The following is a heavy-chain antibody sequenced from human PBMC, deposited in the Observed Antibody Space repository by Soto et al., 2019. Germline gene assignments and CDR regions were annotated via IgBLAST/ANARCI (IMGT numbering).Heavy chain of an antibody. CDR3: TTDRNYDILTGYASYHYYGMDV. CDR2: VKRKTDGGTT. CDR1: GFTFSDAW. V-gene: IGHV3-15*01. D-gene: IGHD3-9*01. Sequence: PGGSLRLSCAASGFTFSDAWMSWVRQAPGKGLEWVGRVKRKTDGGTTDYAAPVKGRSTISRDDSKDTLFLQMNSLKTEDTAVYYCTTDRNYDILTGYASYHYYGMDVWGQGTTVTVSS. J-gene: IGHJ6*02.